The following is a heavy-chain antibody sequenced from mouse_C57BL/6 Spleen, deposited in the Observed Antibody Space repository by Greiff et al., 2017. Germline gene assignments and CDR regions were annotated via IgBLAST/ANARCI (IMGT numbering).Heavy chain of an antibody. J-gene: IGHJ2*01. Sequence: VQLQQSGAELVKPGASVKISCKASGYAFSSYWMNWVKQRPGKGLEWIGQIYPGDGDTNYNGKFKGKATLTADKSSSTAYMQLSSLTSEEAAVYFCGGWAAQATWDYWGQGTTLTVSS. D-gene: IGHD3-2*02. CDR1: GYAFSSYW. V-gene: IGHV1-80*01. CDR3: GGWAAQATWDY. CDR2: IYPGDGDT.